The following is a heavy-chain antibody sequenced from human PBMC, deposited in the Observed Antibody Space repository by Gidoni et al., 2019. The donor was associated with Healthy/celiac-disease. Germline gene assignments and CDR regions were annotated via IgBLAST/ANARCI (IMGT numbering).Heavy chain of an antibody. CDR1: GYTFTSYG. CDR2: ISAYNGNT. V-gene: IGHV1-18*01. CDR3: ARDRKFTIFGVVALTGYTWYFDY. Sequence: QVQLVQSGAEVKKPGASVKVSCKASGYTFTSYGISWVRQAPGQGLEWMGWISAYNGNTNYAQKLQGRVTMTTDTSTSTAYMELRSLRSDDTAVYYCARDRKFTIFGVVALTGYTWYFDYWGQGTLVTVSS. D-gene: IGHD3-3*01. J-gene: IGHJ4*02.